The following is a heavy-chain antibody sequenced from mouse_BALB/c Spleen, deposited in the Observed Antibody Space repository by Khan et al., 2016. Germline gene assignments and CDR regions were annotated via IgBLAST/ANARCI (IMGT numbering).Heavy chain of an antibody. V-gene: IGHV3-8*02. J-gene: IGHJ4*01. CDR2: IRHSGST. CDR1: GDSITSGY. D-gene: IGHD1-1*01. CDR3: ARYDGSTYGRGMDY. Sequence: EVQLQESGPSLVKLSQTLSLTCSVTGDSITSGYWNWFRKFPGNKLEYMGYIRHSGSTYYNPSLKSRISITRDTSKNQYYLQLNSVTNEDTATYYCARYDGSTYGRGMDYWSQGTSVTVSS.